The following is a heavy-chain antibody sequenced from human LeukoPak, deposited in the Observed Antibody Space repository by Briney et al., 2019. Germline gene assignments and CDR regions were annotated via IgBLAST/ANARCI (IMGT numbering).Heavy chain of an antibody. CDR2: IIPIFGTA. CDR1: GGTFSSYA. D-gene: IGHD6-19*01. Sequence: GASVKVSCKASGGTFSSYAISWVRQAPGQGLERMGGIIPIFGTANYAQKFQGRVTITADESTSTAYMELSSLRSEDTAVYYCARDRDSVASSGFLDYWGQGTLVTVSS. CDR3: ARDRDSVASSGFLDY. J-gene: IGHJ4*02. V-gene: IGHV1-69*13.